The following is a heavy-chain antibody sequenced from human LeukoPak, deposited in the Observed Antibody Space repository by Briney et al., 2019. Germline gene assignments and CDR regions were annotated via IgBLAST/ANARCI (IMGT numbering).Heavy chain of an antibody. CDR1: GGSISSGGYY. J-gene: IGHJ4*02. D-gene: IGHD1-26*01. Sequence: TLSLTCTVSGGSISSGGYYWSWIRQPPGKGLEWIGYIYHSGSTYYNPSLKSRVTISVDRSKNQFSLKLSSVTAAGTAVYYCARDIVGATTDYWGQGTLVTVSS. CDR2: IYHSGST. CDR3: ARDIVGATTDY. V-gene: IGHV4-30-2*01.